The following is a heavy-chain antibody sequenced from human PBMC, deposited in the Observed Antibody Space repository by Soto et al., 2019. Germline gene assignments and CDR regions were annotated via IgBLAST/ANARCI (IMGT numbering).Heavy chain of an antibody. Sequence: EVQLVESGGGLVKPGGSLRLSCAASGFTFSSYSMNWVRQAPGKGLEWVSSISSSSSYIYYADSVKGRFTISRDNAKNSLYLQMNSLRAEDTAVYYCARDFYGDDDSTGFDYWGQGTLVTVSS. V-gene: IGHV3-21*01. CDR3: ARDFYGDDDSTGFDY. CDR2: ISSSSSYI. J-gene: IGHJ4*02. CDR1: GFTFSSYS. D-gene: IGHD4-17*01.